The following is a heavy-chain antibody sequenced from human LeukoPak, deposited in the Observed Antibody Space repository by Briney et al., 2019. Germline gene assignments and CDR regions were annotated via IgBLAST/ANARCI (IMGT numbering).Heavy chain of an antibody. V-gene: IGHV4-4*07. J-gene: IGHJ3*01. CDR3: ARGIATITQDSFDV. Sequence: SETLSLTCTVSGGSISNYYWSWLRQSAGKGLEWIGRIHSSGSTNFNPSLRSRVTMSADTSKHQFSLWLTSMTAADTALYYSARGIATITQDSFDVWGLGTMVTVSS. D-gene: IGHD1-26*01. CDR1: GGSISNYY. CDR2: IHSSGST.